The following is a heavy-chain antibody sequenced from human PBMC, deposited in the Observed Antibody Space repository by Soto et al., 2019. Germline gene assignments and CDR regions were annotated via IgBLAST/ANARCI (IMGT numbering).Heavy chain of an antibody. V-gene: IGHV1-8*01. J-gene: IGHJ4*02. D-gene: IGHD2-2*01. CDR1: GYTFGSYD. Sequence: QVQLVQSGAEVKEPGASVKVSCRASGYTFGSYDINWVRQAAGQGLEWLGWANPSSGNTGYAQKLQGRVTMTRDTSITTAYMELSSVRSEDTAVYFCARSPACDTCYPDLDLWGQGTLVTVCS. CDR2: ANPSSGNT. CDR3: ARSPACDTCYPDLDL.